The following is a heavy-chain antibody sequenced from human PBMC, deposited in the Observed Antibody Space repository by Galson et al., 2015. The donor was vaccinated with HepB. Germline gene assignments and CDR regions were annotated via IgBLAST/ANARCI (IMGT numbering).Heavy chain of an antibody. CDR2: ISYDGSNK. CDR3: VVGGREYRGYAFDF. J-gene: IGHJ4*02. V-gene: IGHV3-30*14. CDR1: GLTFSSYA. Sequence: SLRLSCAASGLTFSSYAMHWVRQAPGKGLEWVAVISYDGSNKYYADSVKGRFTISRDNSKNTLSLQMNNLRAEDTAVYFCVVGGREYRGYAFDFWGQGTLVTVSS. D-gene: IGHD5-12*01.